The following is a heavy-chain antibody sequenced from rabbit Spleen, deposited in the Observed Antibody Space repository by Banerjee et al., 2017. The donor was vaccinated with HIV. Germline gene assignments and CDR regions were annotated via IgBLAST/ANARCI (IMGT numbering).Heavy chain of an antibody. CDR1: GFDFINYG. J-gene: IGHJ4*01. Sequence: QEQLVESGGGLVQPGGSLKLSCTASGFDFINYGMTWVRQAPGKGLEWIGYIEPIFGNTYYASWVNGRFTISSHNAQNTLYLQLSSLTAADTATYFCVRDQAGDGDYGPYYLNLWGPGTLVTVS. V-gene: IGHV1S47*01. D-gene: IGHD2-1*01. CDR3: VRDQAGDGDYGPYYLNL. CDR2: IEPIFGNT.